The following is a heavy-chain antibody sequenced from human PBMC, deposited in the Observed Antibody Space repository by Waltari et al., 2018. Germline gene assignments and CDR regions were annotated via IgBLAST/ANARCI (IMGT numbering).Heavy chain of an antibody. J-gene: IGHJ4*02. D-gene: IGHD3-9*01. CDR1: GYTFTGYY. Sequence: QVQLVQSGAEVKKPGASVKVSCKASGYTFTGYYMHWVRQAPGQGLEWRGWINPNRGGTNYAQKFQGRVTMTRDTSISTAYMELSRLRSDDTAVYYCAREGYDILTGYKYYFDYWGQGTLVTVSS. CDR3: AREGYDILTGYKYYFDY. CDR2: INPNRGGT. V-gene: IGHV1-2*02.